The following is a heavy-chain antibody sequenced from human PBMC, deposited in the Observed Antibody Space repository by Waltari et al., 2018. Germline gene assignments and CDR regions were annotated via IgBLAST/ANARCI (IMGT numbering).Heavy chain of an antibody. D-gene: IGHD3-3*01. V-gene: IGHV4-30-2*01. J-gene: IGHJ6*03. CDR3: ARDSGDFWSGRYYYMDV. Sequence: QLQLQESGSGLVKPSQTLSLTCAVSGGSISSGGYSWSWIRQPPGKGLEWIGYIYHSGSTYYNQSLKSRVTISVDRSKNQFSLKLSSVTAADTAVYYCARDSGDFWSGRYYYMDVWGKGTTVTISS. CDR2: IYHSGST. CDR1: GGSISSGGYS.